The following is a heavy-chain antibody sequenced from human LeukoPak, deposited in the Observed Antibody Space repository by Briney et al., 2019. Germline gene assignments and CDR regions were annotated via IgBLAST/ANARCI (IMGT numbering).Heavy chain of an antibody. D-gene: IGHD3-10*01. CDR3: ARLGGDGFDY. V-gene: IGHV4-59*08. Sequence: NPSETLSLTCTVSCGSISSYYWSWIRQPPGKGLEWIGYIYYSGSTNYNPSLKSPVTISVDTSKNQFSLKLSSVTAADTGVYYCARLGGDGFDYWGQGTLVTVSS. CDR2: IYYSGST. J-gene: IGHJ4*02. CDR1: CGSISSYY.